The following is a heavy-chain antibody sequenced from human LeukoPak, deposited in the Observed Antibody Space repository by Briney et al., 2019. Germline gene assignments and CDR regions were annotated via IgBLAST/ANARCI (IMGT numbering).Heavy chain of an antibody. CDR1: GGSTSSGGYY. CDR3: ARGAKYSYSLSPFDY. CDR2: IYYSGST. V-gene: IGHV4-31*03. D-gene: IGHD5-18*01. J-gene: IGHJ4*02. Sequence: SETLSLTCTVSGGSTSSGGYYWSWIRQHPGKGLEWIGYIYYSGSTYYNPSLKSRVTISVDTSKNQFSLKLSSVTAADTAVYYCARGAKYSYSLSPFDYWGQGTLVTVSS.